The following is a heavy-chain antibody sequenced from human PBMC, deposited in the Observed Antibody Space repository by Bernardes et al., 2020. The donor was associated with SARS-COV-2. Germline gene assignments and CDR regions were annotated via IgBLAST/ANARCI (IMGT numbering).Heavy chain of an antibody. CDR1: DGSISSYY. CDR3: ARHGGSGYYFDY. V-gene: IGHV4-59*08. J-gene: IGHJ4*02. Sequence: SETLSLTCTVSDGSISSYYWSWIRQPPGKGLEWIGYIHHSGDTNYNPSLKSRVTISVDTSKNQFSLKLSSVTAADPAVYYCARHGGSGYYFDYRGQGTLVTVSS. CDR2: IHHSGDT. D-gene: IGHD3-22*01.